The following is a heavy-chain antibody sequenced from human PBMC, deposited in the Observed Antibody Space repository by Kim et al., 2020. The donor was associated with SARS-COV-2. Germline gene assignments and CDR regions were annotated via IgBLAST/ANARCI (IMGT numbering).Heavy chain of an antibody. J-gene: IGHJ6*02. CDR1: GFTIDNYW. D-gene: IGHD6-19*01. V-gene: IGHV3-7*01. Sequence: GGSLRLSCAASGFTIDNYWMSWVRQAPGKGLEWVANIKQDGSEKYYVDSVKGRCNISRDNGKSSLYLQMNSLRAEDTAVYYCVRGVMGDSGWSFYYAMDVWVQGTTVTVSS. CDR3: VRGVMGDSGWSFYYAMDV. CDR2: IKQDGSEK.